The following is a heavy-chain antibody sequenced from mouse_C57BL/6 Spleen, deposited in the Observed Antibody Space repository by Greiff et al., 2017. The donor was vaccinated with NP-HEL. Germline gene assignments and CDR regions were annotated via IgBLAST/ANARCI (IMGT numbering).Heavy chain of an antibody. Sequence: QVQLKQSGAELVRPGASVTLSCKASGYTFTDYEMHWVKQTPVHGLEWIGAIDPETGGTAYYQKFKGKAILTADKSSSTAYMELRSLTSEDSAVYYCTREWLRRGFAYWGQGTLVTVSA. CDR1: GYTFTDYE. CDR3: TREWLRRGFAY. V-gene: IGHV1-15*01. CDR2: IDPETGGT. J-gene: IGHJ3*01. D-gene: IGHD2-2*01.